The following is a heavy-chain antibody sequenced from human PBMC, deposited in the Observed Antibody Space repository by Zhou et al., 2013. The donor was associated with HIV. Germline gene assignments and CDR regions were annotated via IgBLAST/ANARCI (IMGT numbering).Heavy chain of an antibody. D-gene: IGHD3-22*01. CDR2: INPSGGST. CDR1: GYTFTTYY. Sequence: QVQLVQSGAEVKKPGASVKVSCKTSGYTFTTYYMHWVRQAPGQGLEWMGIINPSGGSTSYAQKFQGRVTMTRDTSTSTVYMELSSLRSEDTAVYYCVRDYYDNNGYYYAKWYFDLWAGHPGHCLL. CDR3: VRDYYDNNGYYYAKWYFDL. V-gene: IGHV1-46*01. J-gene: IGHJ2*01.